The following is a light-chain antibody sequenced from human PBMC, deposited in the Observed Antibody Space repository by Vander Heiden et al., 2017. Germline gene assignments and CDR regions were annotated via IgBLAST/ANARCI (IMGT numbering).Light chain of an antibody. CDR1: ETPLHDNGYNY. Sequence: DIVLTQSPLSPPVTPGEPASISCRSSETPLHDNGYNYLNWFLQKPGQAPQLLIYVGSTRPSGVPGRFRGSGSGTDFTLQITSVEAEDVGIYFCKQVLQTPQTFGQGTKLEIE. CDR2: VGS. CDR3: KQVLQTPQT. V-gene: IGKV2-28*01. J-gene: IGKJ2*01.